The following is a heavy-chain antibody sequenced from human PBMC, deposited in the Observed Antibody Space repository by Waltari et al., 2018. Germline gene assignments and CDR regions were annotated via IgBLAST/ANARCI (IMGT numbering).Heavy chain of an antibody. D-gene: IGHD6-13*01. CDR3: ARGVAPETDAPSIAAAGAPLY. CDR1: EFTFRSYT. V-gene: IGHV3-21*02. CDR2: ISGSSSYI. Sequence: EVQLVESGGGLVKPGGSLRLSCEASEFTFRSYTMNWVRQAPGKGLEWVSSISGSSSYIFYADSVKGRFTTFRDNTRNSLFLQMNSLRAEDTAVYFCARGVAPETDAPSIAAAGAPLYWGQGTLVTVSS. J-gene: IGHJ4*02.